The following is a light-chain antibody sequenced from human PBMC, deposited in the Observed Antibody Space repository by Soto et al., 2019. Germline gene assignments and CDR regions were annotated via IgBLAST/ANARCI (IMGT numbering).Light chain of an antibody. V-gene: IGKV1-9*01. CDR1: QAIRTY. CDR2: AAS. J-gene: IGKJ5*01. Sequence: DLQLTQSPSFLSTSVGDRVTITCRASQAIRTYLAWYQQKPGRAPKLLIYAASTLQTGVPSRFSGSGSGTEFTLTISSLQPEDFATYYCQHLNSYPITFGQGTRLEIK. CDR3: QHLNSYPIT.